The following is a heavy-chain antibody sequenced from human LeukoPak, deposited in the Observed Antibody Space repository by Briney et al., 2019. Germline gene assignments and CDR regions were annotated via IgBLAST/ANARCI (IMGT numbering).Heavy chain of an antibody. Sequence: PGGSLRLSCAASGFTFSSYGMSWVRQAPGKGLEWVSAISGSGGSTYYADSVKGRFTISRDNSKNTLYLQMNSLRAEDTAVYYCAKDRSRIAVARYYYYMDVWGKGTTVTISS. J-gene: IGHJ6*03. CDR3: AKDRSRIAVARYYYYMDV. D-gene: IGHD6-19*01. CDR2: ISGSGGST. CDR1: GFTFSSYG. V-gene: IGHV3-23*01.